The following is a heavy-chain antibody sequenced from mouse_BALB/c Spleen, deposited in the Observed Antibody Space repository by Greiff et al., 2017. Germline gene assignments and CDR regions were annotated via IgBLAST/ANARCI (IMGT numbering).Heavy chain of an antibody. V-gene: IGHV5-12-1*01. D-gene: IGHD2-3*01. CDR1: GFAFSSYD. Sequence: EVMLVESGGGLVKPGGSLKLSCAASGFAFSSYDMSWVRQTPEKRLEWVAYISSGGGSTYYPDTVKGRFTISRDNAKNTLYLQMSSLKSEDTAMYYCARRWGYFDYWGQGTTLTVSS. CDR2: ISSGGGST. CDR3: ARRWGYFDY. J-gene: IGHJ2*01.